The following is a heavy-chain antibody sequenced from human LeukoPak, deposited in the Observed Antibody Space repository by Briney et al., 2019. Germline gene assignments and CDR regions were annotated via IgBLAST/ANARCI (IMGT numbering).Heavy chain of an antibody. CDR2: FYYSENT. V-gene: IGHV4-34*01. CDR1: GGSFSGYY. CDR3: ARKAPYYYDSSGPLGTYYFDC. D-gene: IGHD3-22*01. Sequence: SSETLSLTCAVYGGSFSGYYWGWIRQPPGKGLEWIGSFYYSENTYYNPSLKSRVTISVDTSKNQFSLKLSSVTAADTAVYYCARKAPYYYDSSGPLGTYYFDCWGQGTLVTVSS. J-gene: IGHJ4*02.